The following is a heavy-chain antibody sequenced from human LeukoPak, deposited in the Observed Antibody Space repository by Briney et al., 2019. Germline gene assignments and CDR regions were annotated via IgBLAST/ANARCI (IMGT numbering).Heavy chain of an antibody. J-gene: IGHJ4*02. CDR1: GFTVNSNY. D-gene: IGHD6-19*01. Sequence: PGGSLRLSCAASGFTVNSNYMTWVRQAPGKGLEWVSLIYSGGSTYYADSVKGRFTISRDNSKNTLYLQMNSLRAEDTAVYYCARASHQWPPYYFDYWGQGTLVTVSS. CDR3: ARASHQWPPYYFDY. CDR2: IYSGGST. V-gene: IGHV3-53*01.